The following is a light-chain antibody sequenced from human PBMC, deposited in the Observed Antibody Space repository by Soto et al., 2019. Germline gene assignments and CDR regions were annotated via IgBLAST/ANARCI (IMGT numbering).Light chain of an antibody. V-gene: IGLV2-14*01. J-gene: IGLJ1*01. CDR1: SSDVGGYHY. CDR3: SSYTSSSHYF. CDR2: DVS. Sequence: QSVLTQPASVSESPGQSITISCTGTSSDVGGYHYVSWYQQHPGKAPKLMIYDVSNRPAWVANRFSGSKSGNTASLTISGLQAEDEADYYCSSYTSSSHYFFGTGTNLTVL.